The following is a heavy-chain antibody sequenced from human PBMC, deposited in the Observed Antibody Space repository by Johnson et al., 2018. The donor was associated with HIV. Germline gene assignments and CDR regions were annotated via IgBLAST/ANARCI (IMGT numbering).Heavy chain of an antibody. CDR2: INSDGSST. Sequence: MQLVESGGALVQPGGSLRLSCAASGFTFSSYAMSWVPQAPGKGLEWVSGINSDGSSTSYADSVKGRFTISRDNAKNTLYLQMNSLRAEDTAVYYCAKERGYDSSGYNRWYVPDAFDIWGQGTMVTVSS. D-gene: IGHD3-22*01. J-gene: IGHJ3*02. CDR1: GFTFSSYA. V-gene: IGHV3-23*04. CDR3: AKERGYDSSGYNRWYVPDAFDI.